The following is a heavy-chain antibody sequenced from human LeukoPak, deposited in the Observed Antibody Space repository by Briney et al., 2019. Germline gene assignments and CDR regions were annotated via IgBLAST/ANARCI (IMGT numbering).Heavy chain of an antibody. CDR2: IYSGGST. Sequence: GGSLRLSCAASGFTVSSNYMSWVRQAPGKGLEWVSVIYSGGSTYYADSVKGRFTISRDNSKNTLYLQMNSLRAEDTAVYHCARGSYGSGKSYWGQGTLVTVSS. CDR1: GFTVSSNY. CDR3: ARGSYGSGKSY. J-gene: IGHJ4*02. D-gene: IGHD3-10*01. V-gene: IGHV3-66*01.